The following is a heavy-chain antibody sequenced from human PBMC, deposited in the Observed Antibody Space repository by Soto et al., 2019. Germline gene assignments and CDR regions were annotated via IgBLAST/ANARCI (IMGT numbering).Heavy chain of an antibody. CDR1: GFTFSSYS. D-gene: IGHD6-6*01. CDR3: ARERETSIAARYYYYMDV. V-gene: IGHV3-21*01. J-gene: IGHJ6*03. Sequence: GGSLRLSCAASGFTFSSYSMSWVRQAPGKGLEWVSSISSSSSYIYYADSVKGRFTISRDNAKNSLYLQMNSLRAEDTAVYYCARERETSIAARYYYYMDVWGKGTTVTVSS. CDR2: ISSSSSYI.